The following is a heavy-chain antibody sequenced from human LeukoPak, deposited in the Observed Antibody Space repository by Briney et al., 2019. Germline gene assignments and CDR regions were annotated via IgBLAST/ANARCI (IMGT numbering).Heavy chain of an antibody. V-gene: IGHV1-18*01. CDR3: ARGNPPLYSSSWGAFDY. CDR2: INTNNGNT. Sequence: ASVKVSCKASGYIFTNYGLTWVRQAPGQGLEWMGWINTNNGNTNYAQKFQGRVTMITDTSTTTAYLELRSLRSEDTAVYYCARGNPPLYSSSWGAFDYWGQGTLVTVSS. D-gene: IGHD6-13*01. CDR1: GYIFTNYG. J-gene: IGHJ4*02.